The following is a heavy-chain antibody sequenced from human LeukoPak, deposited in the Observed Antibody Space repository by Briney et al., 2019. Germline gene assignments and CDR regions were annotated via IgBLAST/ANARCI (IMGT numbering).Heavy chain of an antibody. CDR1: GFGSRTYV. CDR3: ARSGGVGQLVPGWFFDY. J-gene: IGHJ4*02. CDR2: IRYDGSND. D-gene: IGHD6-6*01. V-gene: IGHV3-30*02. Sequence: GGPLRFSCAASGFGSRTYVMHWVGQAPAKGRRGVTYIRYDGSNDYYADSVKGRFTISRDNSKNTLYLQMNSLRLEDTAVYYCARSGGVGQLVPGWFFDYWGPGTLVTVSS.